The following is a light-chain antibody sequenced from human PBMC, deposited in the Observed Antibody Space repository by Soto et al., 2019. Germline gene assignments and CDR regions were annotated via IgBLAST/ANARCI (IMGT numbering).Light chain of an antibody. CDR3: QHYKNWPLT. Sequence: EIVMTQSPATLSVSPGERATLSCRASQSVSSNFAWYQQKPGQAPRLLNYGASTRAAGITARFSGSGSGTDFKLAISDLQSEYFAVYYYQHYKNWPLTFGGGTKVEIK. J-gene: IGKJ4*01. CDR2: GAS. CDR1: QSVSSN. V-gene: IGKV3D-15*01.